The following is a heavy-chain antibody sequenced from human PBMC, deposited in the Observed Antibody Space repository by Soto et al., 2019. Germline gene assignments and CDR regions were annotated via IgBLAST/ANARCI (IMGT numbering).Heavy chain of an antibody. V-gene: IGHV3-30-3*01. D-gene: IGHD2-21*02. J-gene: IGHJ4*02. Sequence: QVQLVESGGGVVQPGRSLRLSCAASGFTFSSYAMHWVRQAPGKGLEWVAVISYDGSNKYYADPVKGRFTISRDNSKNTLYLQMNSLRAEDTAVYYCARGHLTYCGGDCYSDFLDYWGQGTLVTVSS. CDR3: ARGHLTYCGGDCYSDFLDY. CDR1: GFTFSSYA. CDR2: ISYDGSNK.